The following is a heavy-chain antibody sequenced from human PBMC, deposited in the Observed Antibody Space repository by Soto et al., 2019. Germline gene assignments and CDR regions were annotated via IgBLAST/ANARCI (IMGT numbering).Heavy chain of an antibody. J-gene: IGHJ5*02. V-gene: IGHV1-8*01. D-gene: IGHD3-10*01. CDR1: GYTFTSYD. CDR3: ARVVGIGVRSTEDWFDP. Sequence: QVQLVQSGAEVKKPGASVKVSCKASGYTFTSYDINWVRQATGQGLEWMGWMNPNSGNTGYAQKFQGRVTMTRNTSISTAYRELSSLRSEDTAVYYCARVVGIGVRSTEDWFDPWGQGTLVPVSS. CDR2: MNPNSGNT.